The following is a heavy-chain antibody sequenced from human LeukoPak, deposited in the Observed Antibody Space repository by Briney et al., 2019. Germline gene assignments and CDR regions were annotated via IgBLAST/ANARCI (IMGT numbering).Heavy chain of an antibody. Sequence: GGSLRLSCAASGFNFANHAMSWVRQTPGKGLEWVSAISGGGDITYYADSVTGRFTISRDNSKDTLFLQMHSLRPGDTAVYYCVREDTPATANYWGQGALVTISS. D-gene: IGHD2-21*02. CDR1: GFNFANHA. CDR2: ISGGGDIT. CDR3: VREDTPATANY. V-gene: IGHV3-23*01. J-gene: IGHJ4*02.